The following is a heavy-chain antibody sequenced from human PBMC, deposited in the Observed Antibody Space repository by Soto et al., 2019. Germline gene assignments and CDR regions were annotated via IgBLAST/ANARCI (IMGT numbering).Heavy chain of an antibody. D-gene: IGHD2-2*01. CDR2: IYYSGST. J-gene: IGHJ6*02. V-gene: IGHV4-31*03. CDR3: ARVSDATYGMDV. CDR1: GGSISSGGYY. Sequence: SETLSLTCTVSGGSISSGGYYWSWIRQHPGKGLEWIGYIYYSGSTYYNPSLKSRVTISVDTSKNQFSLKLSSVTAADTAVYYCARVSDATYGMDVWGQGTTVTVYS.